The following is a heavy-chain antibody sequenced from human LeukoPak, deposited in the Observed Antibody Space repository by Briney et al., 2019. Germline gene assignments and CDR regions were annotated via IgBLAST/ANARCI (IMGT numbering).Heavy chain of an antibody. Sequence: GGSLRLSCAASQFSFSTYAMSWVRQAPGQGLEWVSAISGSGKTYYPDSVKGRFTISRDNSKNTLFLQMNGLRAEDTAVYYCATERDAKGYFDYWGQGTLVTVSS. CDR2: ISGSGKT. CDR3: ATERDAKGYFDY. CDR1: QFSFSTYA. J-gene: IGHJ4*02. V-gene: IGHV3-23*01.